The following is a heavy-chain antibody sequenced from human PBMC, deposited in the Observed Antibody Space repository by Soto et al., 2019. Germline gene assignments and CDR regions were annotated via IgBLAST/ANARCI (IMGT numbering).Heavy chain of an antibody. J-gene: IGHJ6*02. Sequence: SETLSLTCTVSGGSISGHSWIWIRQPAGRGLEWIGHIYPSGSTSYNPSLRSRVTMSLDTSKNQIFLNMTSVTAADTAVYYCARLHRKIKGHNRGYYYYGMDVWGQGTKVTVS. D-gene: IGHD3-10*01. CDR2: IYPSGST. V-gene: IGHV4-4*07. CDR1: GGSISGHS. CDR3: ARLHRKIKGHNRGYYYYGMDV.